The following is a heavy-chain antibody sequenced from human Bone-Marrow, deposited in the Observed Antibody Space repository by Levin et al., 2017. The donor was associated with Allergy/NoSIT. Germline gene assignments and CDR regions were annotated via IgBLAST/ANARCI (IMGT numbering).Heavy chain of an antibody. CDR2: ISGNSENT. CDR1: GFTFSNYA. CDR3: AKGMSITVFGVVSPFDR. D-gene: IGHD3-3*01. Sequence: GGSLRLSCAASGFTFSNYAMSWVRQAPGKGLEWVSTISGNSENTQYVDSVKGRFTISRDNSRNTLFLQMDSLRGDDTAVYYCAKGMSITVFGVVSPFDRWGQGTLVTVSS. V-gene: IGHV3-23*01. J-gene: IGHJ4*02.